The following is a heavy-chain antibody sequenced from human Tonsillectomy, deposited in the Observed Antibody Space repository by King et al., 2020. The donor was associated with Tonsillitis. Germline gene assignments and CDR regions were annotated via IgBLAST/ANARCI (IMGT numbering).Heavy chain of an antibody. V-gene: IGHV3-64*05. CDR2: ISSNGGST. CDR3: VKVVYALGRIPGAPL. CDR1: GFTFNNYA. Sequence: VQLVESGGDLVQPGGSLRLSCSASGFTFNNYAMHWVRQAPGTGLEYVSAISSNGGSTYYADSVKGRFTISRDNSKNTLYVQMSSLRAEDTAVYYCVKVVYALGRIPGAPLWGQGTLVTVSS. D-gene: IGHD2-8*01. J-gene: IGHJ4*02.